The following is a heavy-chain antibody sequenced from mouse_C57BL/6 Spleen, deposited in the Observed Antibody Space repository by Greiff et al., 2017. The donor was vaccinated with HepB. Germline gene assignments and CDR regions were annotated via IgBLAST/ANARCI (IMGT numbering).Heavy chain of an antibody. D-gene: IGHD4-1*01. J-gene: IGHJ4*01. V-gene: IGHV1-55*01. CDR3: ARNWEDYAMDY. CDR2: IYPGSGST. CDR1: GYTFTSYW. Sequence: QVQLKQPGAELVKPGASVKMSCKASGYTFTSYWITWVKQRPGQGLEWIGDIYPGSGSTNYNEKFKSKATLTVDTSSSTAYMQLSSLTSEDSAVYYCARNWEDYAMDYWGQGTSVTVSS.